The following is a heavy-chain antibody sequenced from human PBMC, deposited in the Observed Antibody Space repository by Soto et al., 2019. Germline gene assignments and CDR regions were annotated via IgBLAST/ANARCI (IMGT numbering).Heavy chain of an antibody. Sequence: ASVKVSCKASGYIFSSYGISWARQAPGQGLEWLGWVSPYNGNTHYAQSLQGRVTMTTDTSTSTAYMELRSLRSDDTAVYYCAREGVWVAGHCTNGICYMFDSWGQGTLVTVSS. CDR2: VSPYNGNT. J-gene: IGHJ4*02. D-gene: IGHD2-8*01. CDR3: AREGVWVAGHCTNGICYMFDS. CDR1: GYIFSSYG. V-gene: IGHV1-18*01.